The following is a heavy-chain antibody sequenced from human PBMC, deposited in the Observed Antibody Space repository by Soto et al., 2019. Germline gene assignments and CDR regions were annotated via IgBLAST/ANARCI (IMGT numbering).Heavy chain of an antibody. CDR2: IYHSGST. CDR1: GGPISSSNC. D-gene: IGHD3-16*01. V-gene: IGHV4-4*02. J-gene: IGHJ3*02. CDR3: ARRLWDGGAFDI. Sequence: QVQLQESGPGLVKPSGTLSLTSPVLGGPISSSNCWGWVRQPPGRGLEWIGEIYHSGSTNYNPSLKSRVTISVDKSKTQFSLKLSSVTAADTAVYYCARRLWDGGAFDIWGQGTMVTVSS.